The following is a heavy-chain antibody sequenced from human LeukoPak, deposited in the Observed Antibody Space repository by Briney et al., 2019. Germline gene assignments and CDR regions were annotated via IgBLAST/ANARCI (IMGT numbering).Heavy chain of an antibody. J-gene: IGHJ4*02. CDR2: INPNSGGT. D-gene: IGHD2-2*01. V-gene: IGHV1-2*02. CDR3: ARVRAGYCSSTSCYPPDY. Sequence: ASVKVSCKASGYTFTGYYMHWVRQAPGQGLEWMGWINPNSGGTNYAQKFQGRVTMTRDTSISTAYMELSRLRSDDTAVYYCARVRAGYCSSTSCYPPDYWGQGTLVTASS. CDR1: GYTFTGYY.